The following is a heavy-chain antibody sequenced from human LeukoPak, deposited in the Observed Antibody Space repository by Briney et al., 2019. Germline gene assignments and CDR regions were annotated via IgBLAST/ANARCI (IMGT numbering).Heavy chain of an antibody. Sequence: GGSLRVSCAASGFTFSSYWMSWVRQAPGKGLEWVSSISSSSSYIYYTDSVKGRFTISRDNAKNSLYLQMNSLRAEDTAVYYCARLENLGYCSSTSCPDYWGQGTLVTVSS. D-gene: IGHD2-2*01. V-gene: IGHV3-21*01. J-gene: IGHJ4*02. CDR3: ARLENLGYCSSTSCPDY. CDR2: ISSSSSYI. CDR1: GFTFSSYW.